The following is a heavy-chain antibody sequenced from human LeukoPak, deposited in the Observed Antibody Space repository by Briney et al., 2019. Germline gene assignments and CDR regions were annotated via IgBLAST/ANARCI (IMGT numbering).Heavy chain of an antibody. Sequence: GASVKVSCKASGYTFTGYYMHWVRQAPGKGLEWMGGFDPEDGETIYAQKFQGRVTMTEDTSTDTAYMELSSLRSEDTAVYYCATASYCGGDCGYYYYMDVWGKGTTVTVSS. J-gene: IGHJ6*03. CDR3: ATASYCGGDCGYYYYMDV. CDR2: FDPEDGET. D-gene: IGHD2-21*02. V-gene: IGHV1-24*01. CDR1: GYTFTGYY.